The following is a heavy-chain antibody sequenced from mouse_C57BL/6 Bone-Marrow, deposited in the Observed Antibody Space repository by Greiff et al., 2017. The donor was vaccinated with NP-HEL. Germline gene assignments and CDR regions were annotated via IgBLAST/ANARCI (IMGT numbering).Heavy chain of an antibody. CDR1: GFSLSTSGMG. J-gene: IGHJ1*03. V-gene: IGHV8-12*01. CDR3: ARIYYDYDYDV. Sequence: QVTLKESGPGILQSSQTLSLTCSFSGFSLSTSGMGVSWIRQPSGKGLEWLAHIYWDDDKRYNPSLKSRLTISKDTSRNQVFLKITSVDTADTATYYCARIYYDYDYDVWGTGTTVTVSS. CDR2: IYWDDDK. D-gene: IGHD2-4*01.